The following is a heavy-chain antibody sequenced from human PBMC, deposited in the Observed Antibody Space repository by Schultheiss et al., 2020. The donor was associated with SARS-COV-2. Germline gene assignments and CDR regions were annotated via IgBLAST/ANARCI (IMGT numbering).Heavy chain of an antibody. CDR3: ARAYGDYGVAEYFQH. V-gene: IGHV1-46*01. D-gene: IGHD4-17*01. CDR2: INPSGGST. J-gene: IGHJ1*01. CDR1: GYTFTSYY. Sequence: ASVKVSCKASGYTFTSYYMHWVRQAPGQGLEWMGIINPSGGSTSYAQKFQGRVTMTRDTSTSTAYMELRSLRSDDTAVYYCARAYGDYGVAEYFQHWGQGTLVTVSS.